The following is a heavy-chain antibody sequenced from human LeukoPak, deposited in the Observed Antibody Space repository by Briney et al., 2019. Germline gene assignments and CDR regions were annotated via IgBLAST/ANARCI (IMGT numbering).Heavy chain of an antibody. J-gene: IGHJ4*02. V-gene: IGHV1-18*01. CDR2: ISAYNGNT. CDR3: ARDADQIAAAGNFDS. Sequence: ASVKVSCKASGYTFTSYGISWVRQAPGQGLEWMGWISAYNGNTNYAQKLQGRVTMTTDTSTSTAYMELRSLRSDDTAVYYCARDADQIAAAGNFDSWGQGTLVTVSS. CDR1: GYTFTSYG. D-gene: IGHD6-13*01.